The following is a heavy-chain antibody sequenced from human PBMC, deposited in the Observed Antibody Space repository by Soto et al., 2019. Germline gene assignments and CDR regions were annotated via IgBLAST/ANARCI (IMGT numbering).Heavy chain of an antibody. CDR2: FDPEDGET. CDR1: GYTLTELS. J-gene: IGHJ4*02. Sequence: ASVKVSCKVSGYTLTELSMHWVRQAPGKGLEWMGGFDPEDGETIYAQKFQGRVTMTEDTSTDTAYMEQNSLRSEDKAVYYCATDLITIFGVVVRPDFDYWGQGTLVTVSS. D-gene: IGHD3-3*01. CDR3: ATDLITIFGVVVRPDFDY. V-gene: IGHV1-24*01.